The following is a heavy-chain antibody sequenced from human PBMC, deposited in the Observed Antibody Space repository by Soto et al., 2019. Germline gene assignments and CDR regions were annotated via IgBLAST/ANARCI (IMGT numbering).Heavy chain of an antibody. J-gene: IGHJ5*02. CDR2: ISGSGGST. D-gene: IGHD3-10*01. CDR1: GFTFSSYA. Sequence: EVQLLESGGDLVQPGGALRLSCAASGFTFSSYAMSWVRQAPGKGLEWVSTISGSGGSTYYADSVKGRFTISRDNSKNTLSLQVNSLRAEDTAVYYCAKELYGSGENWFDPWGQGTLVTVSS. CDR3: AKELYGSGENWFDP. V-gene: IGHV3-23*01.